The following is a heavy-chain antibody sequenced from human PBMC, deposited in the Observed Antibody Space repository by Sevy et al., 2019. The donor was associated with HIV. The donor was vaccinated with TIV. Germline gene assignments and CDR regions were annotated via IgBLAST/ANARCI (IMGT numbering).Heavy chain of an antibody. CDR3: ARGKSGYGYALNY. CDR1: GFTVNSNY. J-gene: IGHJ4*02. CDR2: IHSDDTS. Sequence: GGSLRLSCTASGFTVNSNYMTWVRQAPGKGLEGVSVIHSDDTSYHADAVKDRFTISRDNFKNTLYLHMSSLRAEDTAVYYCARGKSGYGYALNYWGQGTLVTVSS. V-gene: IGHV3-66*01. D-gene: IGHD5-18*01.